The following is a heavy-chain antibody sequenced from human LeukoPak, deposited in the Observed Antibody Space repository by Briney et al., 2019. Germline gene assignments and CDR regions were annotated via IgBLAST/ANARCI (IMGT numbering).Heavy chain of an antibody. V-gene: IGHV4-34*01. CDR1: GGSFSGYY. CDR3: ARRDFGVVKRDYYMDV. CDR2: INHSEST. D-gene: IGHD3-3*01. J-gene: IGHJ6*03. Sequence: SETLSLTCAVYGGSFSGYYWSWIRQPPGKGLEWIGEINHSESTNYNPYNPSLKSRVTISVDTSKNQFSLKLSSVTAADTAVYYCARRDFGVVKRDYYMDVWGKGTTVTVSS.